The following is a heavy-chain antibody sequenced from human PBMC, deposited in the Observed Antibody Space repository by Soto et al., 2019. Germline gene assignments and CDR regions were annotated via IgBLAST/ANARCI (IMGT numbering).Heavy chain of an antibody. CDR1: GFTFSSYG. CDR3: AKKDYGDYYFDY. Sequence: PGGSLRLSCAASGFTFSSYGMHWVRQAPGKGLEWVAVISYDGSNKYYADSVKGRFTISRDNSKNTLYLQMNSLRAEDTAVYYCAKKDYGDYYFDYWGQGTLVTVSS. J-gene: IGHJ4*02. CDR2: ISYDGSNK. V-gene: IGHV3-30*18. D-gene: IGHD4-17*01.